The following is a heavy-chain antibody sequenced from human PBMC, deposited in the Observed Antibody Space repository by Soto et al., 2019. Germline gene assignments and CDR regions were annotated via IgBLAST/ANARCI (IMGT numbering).Heavy chain of an antibody. CDR1: GYTFTSYD. Sequence: QVQLVQSGAEVKKPGASVKVSCKASGYTFTSYDINWVRQATGQGLEWMGWMNPNSGNTGYAQKFQGRVPMTRNTAIRTAYMELSSLRSEDPAVYSCTREYHYVSADWGQGTPVPVSS. CDR3: TREYHYVSAD. D-gene: IGHD3-10*01. V-gene: IGHV1-8*01. J-gene: IGHJ4*02. CDR2: MNPNSGNT.